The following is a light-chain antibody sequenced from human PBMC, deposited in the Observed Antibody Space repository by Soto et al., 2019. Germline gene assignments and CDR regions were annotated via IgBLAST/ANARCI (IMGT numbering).Light chain of an antibody. Sequence: ETVMTQSPATVSVSPGERATLSCRASRSVSTDLAWYQQKPGQAPRLLIYDTSDRATGIPARFSGSGSGTAFTLTIRSPQSEDFAVYFCQQYNTWPSPTFGGGTKVDLK. V-gene: IGKV3-15*01. CDR3: QQYNTWPSPT. J-gene: IGKJ4*01. CDR2: DTS. CDR1: RSVSTD.